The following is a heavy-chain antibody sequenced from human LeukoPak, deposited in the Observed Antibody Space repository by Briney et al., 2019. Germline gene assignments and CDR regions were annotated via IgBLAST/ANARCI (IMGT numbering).Heavy chain of an antibody. CDR2: IYYSGST. D-gene: IGHD4-17*01. V-gene: IGHV4-59*01. Sequence: SETLSLTCTVSGGSISSYYWSWIRRPPGKGLEWIGYIYYSGSTNYNPSLKSRVTISVDTSKNQFSLKLSSVTAADTAVYYCARDYGDYGAFDIWGQGTMVTVSS. J-gene: IGHJ3*02. CDR3: ARDYGDYGAFDI. CDR1: GGSISSYY.